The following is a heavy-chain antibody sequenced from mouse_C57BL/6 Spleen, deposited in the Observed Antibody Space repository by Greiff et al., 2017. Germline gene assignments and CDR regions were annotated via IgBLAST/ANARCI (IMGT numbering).Heavy chain of an antibody. Sequence: EVKLVESGPGLVKPSQSLSLTCSVTGYSITSGYYWNWVRQFPGNKLEWMGYISYDGSNNYNPSLKNRISITRDTSKNQFFLKLNSVTTEDTATYYCARDRGYDGYFDYWGQGTTLTVSS. CDR1: GYSITSGYY. CDR2: ISYDGSN. J-gene: IGHJ2*01. D-gene: IGHD2-3*01. CDR3: ARDRGYDGYFDY. V-gene: IGHV3-6*01.